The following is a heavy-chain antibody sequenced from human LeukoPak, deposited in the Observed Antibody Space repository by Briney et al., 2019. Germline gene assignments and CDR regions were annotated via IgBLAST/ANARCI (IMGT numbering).Heavy chain of an antibody. CDR2: IWEDGSNI. Sequence: PGGFLRLSCAASGFTFSRYGMHWVRQAPGKGLEWVAGIWEDGSNIYYADSVKGRFTISRDNSKNTLYLQMNSLRAEDTAVYYCARVGYNSGWYEYWGQGALVTVSS. J-gene: IGHJ4*02. CDR3: ARVGYNSGWYEY. D-gene: IGHD6-19*01. CDR1: GFTFSRYG. V-gene: IGHV3-33*01.